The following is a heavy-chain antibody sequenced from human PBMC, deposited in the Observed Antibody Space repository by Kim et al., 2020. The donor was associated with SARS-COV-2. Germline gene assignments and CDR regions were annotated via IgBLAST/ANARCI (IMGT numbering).Heavy chain of an antibody. J-gene: IGHJ3*02. CDR3: AKDISWGGGSNDAFDI. V-gene: IGHV3-9*01. Sequence: SVKGRFTISRDNAKNSLYLQMNSLRAEDTALYYCAKDISWGGGSNDAFDIWGQGTMVTVSS. D-gene: IGHD2-15*01.